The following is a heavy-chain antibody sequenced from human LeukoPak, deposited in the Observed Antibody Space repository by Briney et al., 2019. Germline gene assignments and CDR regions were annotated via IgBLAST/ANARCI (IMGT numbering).Heavy chain of an antibody. D-gene: IGHD1-1*01. J-gene: IGHJ4*02. CDR3: AREARSGDDY. CDR2: IYYSGST. CDR1: GGSISSYY. V-gene: IGHV4-39*07. Sequence: PSETLSLTCTVSGGSISSYYWSWIRQPPGKGLEWIGSIYYSGSTYYNPSLKSRVTISVDTSKNQFSLKLSSVTAADTAVYYCAREARSGDDYWGQGTLVTVSS.